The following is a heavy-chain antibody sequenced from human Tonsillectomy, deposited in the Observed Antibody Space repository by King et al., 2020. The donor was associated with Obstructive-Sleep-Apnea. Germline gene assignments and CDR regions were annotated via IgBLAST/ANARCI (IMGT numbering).Heavy chain of an antibody. V-gene: IGHV5-10-1*03. CDR1: GYSFSTYW. CDR2: IDPSDSYK. J-gene: IGHJ5*02. D-gene: IGHD6-25*01. CDR3: ARQITKRKRRDWFDP. Sequence: VQLVESGAEVKKPGESLRISCKGSGYSFSTYWISWVRQMPGKGLEWMGRIDPSDSYKNYSPSFQGHVTISVDKSISTAYLQWCSLKASDTAMYYCARQITKRKRRDWFDPWGQGTRVTVSS.